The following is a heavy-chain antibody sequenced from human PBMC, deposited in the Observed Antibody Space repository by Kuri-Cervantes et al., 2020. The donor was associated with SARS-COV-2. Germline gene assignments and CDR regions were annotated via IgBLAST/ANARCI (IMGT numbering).Heavy chain of an antibody. D-gene: IGHD6-6*01. CDR2: ISAYNGNT. Sequence: ASVKVSCKASGYTFTSYGISWVRQAPGQGLEWMGWISAYNGNTNYAQKLQGRVTMTTDTSTSTAYMELRSLRSDDTAVYYCARDQPKYSSSSVGNYYYYYGMDVWGQGTTVTVSS. CDR1: GYTFTSYG. V-gene: IGHV1-18*01. J-gene: IGHJ6*02. CDR3: ARDQPKYSSSSVGNYYYYYGMDV.